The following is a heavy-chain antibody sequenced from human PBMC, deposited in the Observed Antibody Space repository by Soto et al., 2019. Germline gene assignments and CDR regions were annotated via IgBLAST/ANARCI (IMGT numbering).Heavy chain of an antibody. CDR2: ISGSGGST. J-gene: IGHJ4*02. V-gene: IGHV3-23*01. CDR1: GFTFSSYA. D-gene: IGHD5-12*01. CDR3: AKDSSDKRWLPNDY. Sequence: EVQLLESGGGLVQPGGSLRLSCAASGFTFSSYAMSWVRQAPGKGLEWVSAISGSGGSTYYADSVKGRFTISRDNSKNTLYLKKNSLRAEDTAVYYCAKDSSDKRWLPNDYWGQGTLVTVSA.